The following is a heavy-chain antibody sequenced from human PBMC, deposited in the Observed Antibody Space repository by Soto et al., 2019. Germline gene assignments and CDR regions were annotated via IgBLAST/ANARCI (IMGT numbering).Heavy chain of an antibody. V-gene: IGHV3-33*06. CDR3: AKGRITGTIDAFDI. D-gene: IGHD1-7*01. CDR1: GFTFSSYG. CDR2: IWYDGSNK. Sequence: GGSLRLSCAASGFTFSSYGMHWVRQAPGKGLEWVAVIWYDGSNKYYADSVKGRFTISRDNSKNTLYLQMNSLRAEDTAVYFCAKGRITGTIDAFDIWGQGTMVTVS. J-gene: IGHJ3*02.